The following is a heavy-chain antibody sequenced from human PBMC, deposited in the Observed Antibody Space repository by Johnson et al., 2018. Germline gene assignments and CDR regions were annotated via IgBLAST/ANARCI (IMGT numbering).Heavy chain of an antibody. Sequence: VQLVESGGGLVKPGRSLRLSCAASGFTFSNAWMNWVRQAPGKGLEWVSAISGSGSSAYYADSVKGRFTVSRDNSKNTLYLQMNSLRAEDTAVYYWAKSSTYYYESSGQGPGDAFDIWGQGTMVTVSS. CDR3: AKSSTYYYESSGQGPGDAFDI. CDR2: ISGSGSSA. V-gene: IGHV3-23*04. D-gene: IGHD3-22*01. CDR1: GFTFSNAW. J-gene: IGHJ3*02.